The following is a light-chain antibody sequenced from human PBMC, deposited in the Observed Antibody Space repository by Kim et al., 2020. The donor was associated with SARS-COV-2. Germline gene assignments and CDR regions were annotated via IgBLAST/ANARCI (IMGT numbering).Light chain of an antibody. V-gene: IGLV3-21*04. Sequence: APRKKATITCGGNNIGSKSVHWYQQKPGQAPVLFIYFDNVRPSGIPERFSGSNYGTTATLTISRVEAGDEADYYCQVWDSRGAQYVFGSGTKVTVL. CDR2: FDN. CDR3: QVWDSRGAQYV. J-gene: IGLJ1*01. CDR1: NIGSKS.